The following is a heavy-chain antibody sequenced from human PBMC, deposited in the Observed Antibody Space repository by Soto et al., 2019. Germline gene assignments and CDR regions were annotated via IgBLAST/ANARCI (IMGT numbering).Heavy chain of an antibody. CDR1: GFTFSSYA. Sequence: GGSLRLSCAASGFTFSSYAMSWVRQAPGKGLEWVSAISGSGGSTYYADSVKGRFTISRDNSKNTLYLQMNSLRAEDTAVYYCAKDTHPGVYPKAYSSGWYLYYYYGMDVWGQGTTVTVSS. CDR3: AKDTHPGVYPKAYSSGWYLYYYYGMDV. J-gene: IGHJ6*02. V-gene: IGHV3-23*01. CDR2: ISGSGGST. D-gene: IGHD6-19*01.